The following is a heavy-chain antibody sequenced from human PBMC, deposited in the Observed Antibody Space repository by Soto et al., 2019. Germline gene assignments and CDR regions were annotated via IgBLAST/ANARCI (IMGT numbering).Heavy chain of an antibody. D-gene: IGHD1-26*01. CDR2: IGGDGGT. CDR1: GFTFSNYA. CDR3: ARALVGATSP. V-gene: IGHV3-23*01. Sequence: QPGGSLRLSCAASGFTFSNYAMSWVRQAPGKGLEWVSAIGGDGGTYYADSVKGRFTISRDNSKNTLYLQINSLRAEDTALYYCARALVGATSPWGQGTLVTVSS. J-gene: IGHJ5*02.